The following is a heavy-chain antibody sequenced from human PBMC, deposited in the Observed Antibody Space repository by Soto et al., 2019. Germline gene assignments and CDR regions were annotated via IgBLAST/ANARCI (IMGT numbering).Heavy chain of an antibody. CDR1: GFTFSGYG. CDR2: ISYDGSYK. CDR3: AKWSGGFDY. V-gene: IGHV3-30*18. J-gene: IGHJ4*02. Sequence: QVQLVDSGGGVVQPGRSLTLSCAASGFTFSGYGMHWVRQAPGKGLEGVAVISYDGSYKYYADSVKGRFTISRDNSKNTLYLQMNSLRAEDTAVYYCAKWSGGFDYWGQGTLVTVSS.